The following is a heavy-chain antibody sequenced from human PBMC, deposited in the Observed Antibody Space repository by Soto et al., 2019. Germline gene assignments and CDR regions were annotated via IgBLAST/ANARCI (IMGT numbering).Heavy chain of an antibody. CDR2: IIPIFGTA. J-gene: IGHJ6*02. CDR3: ARVGRTAIYYGIDV. CDR1: GGTLSGYA. V-gene: IGHV1-69*06. D-gene: IGHD2-15*01. Sequence: ASVKVSCKASGGTLSGYAISWVRQAPGQGLEWMGGIIPIFGTANYAQKFQGRVTITADKSTSTAYMELSSLRSEDTAVYYCARVGRTAIYYGIDVCGQGTTVTVSS.